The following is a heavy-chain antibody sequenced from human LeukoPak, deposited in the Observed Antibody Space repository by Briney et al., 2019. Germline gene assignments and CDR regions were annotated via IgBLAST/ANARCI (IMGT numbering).Heavy chain of an antibody. CDR3: ARAAARRPSNDAFDI. CDR2: IYYSGST. CDR1: GGSISSSSYY. V-gene: IGHV4-39*01. Sequence: SETLSLTCTVSGGSISSSSYYWGWIRQPPGKGLEWIGSIYYSGSTYYNPSLKSRVTISVDTSKNQFSLKLSSVTAADTAVYYCARAAARRPSNDAFDIWGQGTMVTVSS. D-gene: IGHD6-6*01. J-gene: IGHJ3*02.